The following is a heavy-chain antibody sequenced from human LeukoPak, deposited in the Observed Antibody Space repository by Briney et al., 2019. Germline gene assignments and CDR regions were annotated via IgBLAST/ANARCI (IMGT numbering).Heavy chain of an antibody. CDR3: ARVIQLPNEYFQH. CDR1: GYTFTSYA. CDR2: INAGNGNT. J-gene: IGHJ1*01. V-gene: IGHV1-3*01. D-gene: IGHD2-2*01. Sequence: ASVKVSCKASGYTFTSYAMHWVRQAPGQRLEWMGWINAGNGNTKYSQKFQGRVTITADESTSTAYMELSSLRSEDTAVYYCARVIQLPNEYFQHWGQGTLVTVSS.